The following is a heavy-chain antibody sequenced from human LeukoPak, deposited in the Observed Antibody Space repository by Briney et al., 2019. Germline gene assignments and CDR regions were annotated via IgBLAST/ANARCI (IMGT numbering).Heavy chain of an antibody. J-gene: IGHJ4*02. CDR1: GGSISSGSYY. Sequence: SETLSLTCTVSGGSISSGSYYWSWIRQPAGKGLEWIGRIYTSGSTNYNPSLKSRVTISVDTSKNQCSLKLSSVTAADTAVYSCASGIDYWGQGTLVTVSS. CDR3: ASGIDY. V-gene: IGHV4-61*02. CDR2: IYTSGST. D-gene: IGHD1-26*01.